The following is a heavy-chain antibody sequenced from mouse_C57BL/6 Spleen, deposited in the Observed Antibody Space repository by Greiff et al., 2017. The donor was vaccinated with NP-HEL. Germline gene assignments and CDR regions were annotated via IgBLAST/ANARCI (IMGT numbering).Heavy chain of an antibody. CDR1: GYTFTGYE. D-gene: IGHD2-1*01. J-gene: IGHJ4*01. CDR2: IDPETGGT. V-gene: IGHV1-15*01. CDR3: PRYGNYSHAMDY. Sequence: VQLQQSGAELVRPGASVTLSCKASGYTFTGYEMHWVKQTPVHGLEWIGAIDPETGGTAYNQKFKGKAILTADKSSSTAYMELRSLTSEDSAVYYCPRYGNYSHAMDYWGQGTSVTVSS.